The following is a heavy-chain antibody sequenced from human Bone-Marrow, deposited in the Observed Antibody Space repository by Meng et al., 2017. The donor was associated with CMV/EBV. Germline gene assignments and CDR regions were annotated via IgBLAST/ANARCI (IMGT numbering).Heavy chain of an antibody. D-gene: IGHD1-26*01. Sequence: GESLKISCAASGFTFSSYSMNWVRQAPGKGLEWVANIKQDGSEKYYVDSVKGRFTISRDNSKNTLYLQMNSLRAEDTAVYYCANSVGATTFFASWGQGTLVTVSS. CDR1: GFTFSSYS. V-gene: IGHV3-7*01. CDR2: IKQDGSEK. J-gene: IGHJ5*01. CDR3: ANSVGATTFFAS.